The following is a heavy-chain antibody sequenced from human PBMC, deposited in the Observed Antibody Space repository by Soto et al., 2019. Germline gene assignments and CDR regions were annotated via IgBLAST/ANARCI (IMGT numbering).Heavy chain of an antibody. V-gene: IGHV4-39*01. CDR3: ARLQWTTVGGDAFDI. CDR1: GGSISSSSYY. D-gene: IGHD3-16*01. J-gene: IGHJ3*02. Sequence: QLQLQESGPGLVKPSETLSLTCTVSGGSISSSSYYWGWIRQPPGKGLEWIGSIYYSGSTYYNPSLKSRVIISVDTSKNQFSLKLSSVTAADTAVYYCARLQWTTVGGDAFDIWGQGTMVTVSS. CDR2: IYYSGST.